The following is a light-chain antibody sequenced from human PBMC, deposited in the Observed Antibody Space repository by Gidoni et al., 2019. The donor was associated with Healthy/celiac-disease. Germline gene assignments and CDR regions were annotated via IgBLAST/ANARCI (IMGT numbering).Light chain of an antibody. CDR3: QQLNSYPRT. CDR1: QGISTY. Sequence: IQFTQSPSFLSASVGDRVTITCRASQGISTYLAWYQQTPGKAPKLLIYAASTLQSGVPSRFSGSGSGTEFTLTISSLQPEDVATYFCQQLNSYPRTFGQGTKVEIK. CDR2: AAS. V-gene: IGKV1-9*01. J-gene: IGKJ1*01.